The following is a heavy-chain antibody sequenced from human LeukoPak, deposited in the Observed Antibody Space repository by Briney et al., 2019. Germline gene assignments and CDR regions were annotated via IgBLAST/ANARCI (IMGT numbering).Heavy chain of an antibody. CDR3: ASMGSGKITFGGVIVRLYYFDY. CDR1: GYTFTGYY. J-gene: IGHJ4*02. V-gene: IGHV1-2*02. D-gene: IGHD3-16*02. CDR2: INPNSGGT. Sequence: ASVKVSCKASGYTFTGYYMHWVRQAPGQGLEWMGWINPNSGGTNYAQKFQGRVTMTRDTSISTAYMELSRLRSDDTAVYYCASMGSGKITFGGVIVRLYYFDYWGQGTLVTVSS.